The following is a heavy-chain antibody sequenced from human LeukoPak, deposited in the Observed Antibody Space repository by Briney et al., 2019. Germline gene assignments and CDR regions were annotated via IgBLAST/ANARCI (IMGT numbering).Heavy chain of an antibody. J-gene: IGHJ1*01. CDR3: ARVAVEGREFFQH. CDR1: AFTVSSNC. CDR2: IYTAGNT. Sequence: GGSLRLSCTASAFTVSSNCMSWVRQAPGKGLEWVSLIYTAGNTYYADSVRGRFTISRDISKNTLYLQMNSLRIDDTAVYYCARVAVEGREFFQHWGQGTLVTVPS. D-gene: IGHD6-19*01. V-gene: IGHV3-66*02.